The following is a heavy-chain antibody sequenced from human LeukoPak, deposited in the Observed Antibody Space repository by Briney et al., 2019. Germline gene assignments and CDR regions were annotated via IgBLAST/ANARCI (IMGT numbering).Heavy chain of an antibody. CDR1: GFTFSNYA. D-gene: IGHD2-21*02. J-gene: IGHJ6*02. V-gene: IGHV3-23*01. CDR3: VHCGGDCYPCCGMDV. CDR2: ISGSGGST. Sequence: GGSLRLSCAASGFTFSNYAMSWVRQAPGKGLEWVSVISGSGGSTDYADPVKGRFTISRDNSKNMLYVQMNSLRVEDTAVYYCVHCGGDCYPCCGMDVWGQGTTVTVSS.